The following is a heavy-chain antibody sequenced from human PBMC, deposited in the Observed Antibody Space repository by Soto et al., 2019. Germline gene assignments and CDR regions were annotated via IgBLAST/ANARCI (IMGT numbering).Heavy chain of an antibody. D-gene: IGHD6-6*01. CDR1: GFTFSSYA. J-gene: IGHJ6*02. Sequence: GGSLRLSCAASGFTFSSYAMHWVRQAPGKGLEWVAVISYDGSNKYYADSVKGRFTISRDNSKNTLYLQMNSLRAEDTAVYYCAREGQAARPSGMDVWGQGTTVTVSS. CDR3: AREGQAARPSGMDV. CDR2: ISYDGSNK. V-gene: IGHV3-30-3*01.